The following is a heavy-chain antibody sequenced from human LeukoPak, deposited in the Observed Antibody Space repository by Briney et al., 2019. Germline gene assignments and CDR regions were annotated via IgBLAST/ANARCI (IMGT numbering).Heavy chain of an antibody. CDR3: ASRLRDGYSYYFDY. V-gene: IGHV4-4*02. CDR2: IYHSGST. Sequence: SETLSLTCAVSGGSISSSNWWSWVRQPPGKGLEWIGEIYHSGSTNYNPSLKSRVTISVDKSKNQFSLKLSSVTAADTAVYYCASRLRDGYSYYFDYWGQGTLVTVSS. D-gene: IGHD5-24*01. J-gene: IGHJ4*02. CDR1: GGSISSSNW.